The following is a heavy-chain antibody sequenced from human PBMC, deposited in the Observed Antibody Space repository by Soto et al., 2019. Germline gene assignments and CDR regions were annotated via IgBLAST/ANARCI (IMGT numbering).Heavy chain of an antibody. CDR3: AIDAVGYCSGGSCQSTN. V-gene: IGHV3-23*01. CDR2: ISGSGGST. J-gene: IGHJ4*02. D-gene: IGHD2-15*01. CDR1: GFTFSSYT. Sequence: EVQLLESGGGLVQPGGSLRLSCAASGFTFSSYTMSWVRQGPGKGLQWVSGISGSGGSTYYADSVKGRFTISRDNSKNTLYPLMKSLRAEDTAVYYCAIDAVGYCSGGSCQSTNRGQGTLVTDSS.